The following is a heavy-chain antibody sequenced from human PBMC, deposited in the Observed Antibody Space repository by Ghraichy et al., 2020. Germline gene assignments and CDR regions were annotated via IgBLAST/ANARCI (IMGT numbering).Heavy chain of an antibody. CDR3: ARGGIVVVVAATLRY. CDR2: ISYDGSNK. Sequence: GGSLRLSCAASGFTFSSYAMHWVRQAPGKGLEWVAVISYDGSNKYYADSVKGRFTISRDNSKNTLYLQMNSLRAEDTAVYYCARGGIVVVVAATLRYWGQGTLVTVSS. J-gene: IGHJ4*02. D-gene: IGHD2-15*01. V-gene: IGHV3-30-3*01. CDR1: GFTFSSYA.